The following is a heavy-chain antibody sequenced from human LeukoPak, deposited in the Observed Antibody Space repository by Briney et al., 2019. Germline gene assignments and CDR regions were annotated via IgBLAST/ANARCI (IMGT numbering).Heavy chain of an antibody. J-gene: IGHJ5*02. Sequence: GGPLRLSCAASGFTFSSYAMHWVRQAPGKGLEWVAVIWYGGSTKYYADSVKGRFTISRDISKNTLYLQMNSLSAEDTAVYYCARDLKFKDWSTWFDPWGQGTLVTVSS. CDR3: ARDLKFKDWSTWFDP. CDR1: GFTFSSYA. V-gene: IGHV3-33*01. D-gene: IGHD3/OR15-3a*01. CDR2: IWYGGSTK.